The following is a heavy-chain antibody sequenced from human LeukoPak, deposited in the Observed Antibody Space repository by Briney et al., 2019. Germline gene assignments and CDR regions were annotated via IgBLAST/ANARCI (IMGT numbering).Heavy chain of an antibody. J-gene: IGHJ6*03. CDR3: ARQRADYYYYYVDV. CDR2: IYYSETT. CDR1: GGSINTANYY. V-gene: IGHV4-39*01. Sequence: PSETLSRTCTVSGGSINTANYYWGWLRQPPGKGLEWIGSIYYSETTYDNPSLKSRVTISIETSKNQFSLRLSSVTASDTAVYYCARQRADYYYYYVDVWGEGTTVAVS.